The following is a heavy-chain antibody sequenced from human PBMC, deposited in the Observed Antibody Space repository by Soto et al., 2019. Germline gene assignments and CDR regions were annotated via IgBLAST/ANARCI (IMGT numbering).Heavy chain of an antibody. V-gene: IGHV2-5*02. CDR1: GFSLNTSEVG. CDR3: THPTSGWELDY. D-gene: IGHD6-19*01. Sequence: QITLKESGPTLVKPTQTLTLTCTFSGFSLNTSEVGVGWVRQPPGKALEWLALIYWDDEKRYSPSLKSRLSITKDTSKNQVVLTMTNMHPVDTATYFCTHPTSGWELDYWGQGTLVTVSS. J-gene: IGHJ4*02. CDR2: IYWDDEK.